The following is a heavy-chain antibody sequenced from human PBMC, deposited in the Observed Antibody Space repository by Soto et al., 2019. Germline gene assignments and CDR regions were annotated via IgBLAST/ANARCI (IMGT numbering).Heavy chain of an antibody. Sequence: QVQLVQSGAEVKKPGASVKVSCKASGYTFTSYGISWVRQAPGQGLEWMGWISAYNGNTNYAQKLQGRVTMTTDTSXSTXYXXXXXXXXXDXAXYYCARAHXTQLPFDYWGQGTLVTVSS. D-gene: IGHD2-2*01. CDR3: ARAHXTQLPFDY. CDR1: GYTFTSYG. V-gene: IGHV1-18*01. CDR2: ISAYNGNT. J-gene: IGHJ4*02.